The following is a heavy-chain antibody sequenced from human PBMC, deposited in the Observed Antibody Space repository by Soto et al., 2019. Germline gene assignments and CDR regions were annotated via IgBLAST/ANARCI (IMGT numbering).Heavy chain of an antibody. V-gene: IGHV4-30-4*01. CDR2: TYYSGST. CDR1: GGSISSGDYY. CDR3: ARARVSYYYYYGMDV. Sequence: PSETLSLTCTVSGGSISSGDYYWSWIRQPPGKGLEWIGYTYYSGSTYYNPSLKSRVTISVDTSKNQFSLKLSSVTAADTAVYYCARARVSYYYYYGMDVWGQGTTVTVSS. D-gene: IGHD3-10*01. J-gene: IGHJ6*02.